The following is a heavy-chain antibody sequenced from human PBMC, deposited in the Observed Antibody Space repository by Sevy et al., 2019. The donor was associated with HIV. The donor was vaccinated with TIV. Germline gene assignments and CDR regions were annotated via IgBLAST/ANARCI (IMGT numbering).Heavy chain of an antibody. CDR1: GFTFSSYS. D-gene: IGHD4-17*01. J-gene: IGHJ6*02. V-gene: IGHV3-21*01. CDR3: ARDPLILRGHQGYGMDV. Sequence: GGSLRLSCAASGFTFSSYSMNWVRQAPGKGLEWVSSISSSSYIYYADSVKGRFTISRDNAKNSLYLKMNGLRAEDTAVYYCARDPLILRGHQGYGMDVWGQGTTVTVSS. CDR2: ISSSSYI.